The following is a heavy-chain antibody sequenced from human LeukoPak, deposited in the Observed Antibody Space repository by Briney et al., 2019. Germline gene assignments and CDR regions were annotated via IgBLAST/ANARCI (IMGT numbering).Heavy chain of an antibody. CDR2: ISAQHGQT. Sequence: ASVKVSCKTSGYSGNFYGITWVRQVAGQGLEWMGWISAQHGQTEYAPNSQDRATMTTDTYTNTAYMELRSLRSDDTAVYYCARDDGRIVDWFDPWGQGTLVTVSS. D-gene: IGHD2-15*01. CDR3: ARDDGRIVDWFDP. J-gene: IGHJ5*02. CDR1: GYSGNFYG. V-gene: IGHV1-18*01.